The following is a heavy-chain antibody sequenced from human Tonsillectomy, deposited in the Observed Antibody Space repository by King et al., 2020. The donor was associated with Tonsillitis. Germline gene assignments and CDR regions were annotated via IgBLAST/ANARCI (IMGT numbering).Heavy chain of an antibody. CDR1: GYSISDGAW. Sequence: QLQESGPGLVKPSETLSLTCAVSGYSISDGAWWGWIRQPPGKGLEWIASMVHSGNTYYNPSLKTRVTMSVDTSKNQFSLKLSSVTATDTAVYYCARSRFSIHGAGRYFDYWGQGTLVTVSS. CDR2: MVHSGNT. CDR3: ARSRFSIHGAGRYFDY. J-gene: IGHJ4*02. D-gene: IGHD6-13*01. V-gene: IGHV4-38-2*01.